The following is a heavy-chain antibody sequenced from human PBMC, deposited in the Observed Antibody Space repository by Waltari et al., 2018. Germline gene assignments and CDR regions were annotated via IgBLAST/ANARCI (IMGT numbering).Heavy chain of an antibody. V-gene: IGHV4-61*02. J-gene: IGHJ4*02. Sequence: QVQLQESGPGLVNPSQTLSLTCRVSGGSINDPSSWWSWLRQPAGKGLEWIGGIYASGFTNYSPSLESRLTISADTSKNQISLILTSVTAADTAVYYCAREGEYCSDGYCYSLDHWGQGTLVTVSS. D-gene: IGHD2-15*01. CDR3: AREGEYCSDGYCYSLDH. CDR2: IYASGFT. CDR1: GGSINDPSSW.